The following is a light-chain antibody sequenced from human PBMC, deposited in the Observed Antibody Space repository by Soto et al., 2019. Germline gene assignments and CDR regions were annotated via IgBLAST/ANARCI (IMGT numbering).Light chain of an antibody. Sequence: QSVLTQPPSASGTPGQRVTISCSGSSSNIGSNTVNWYQQLPGTAPKLLIYGNNQRPSGVPDRFSGSKSGTSASLAISGLQSEDEANYYCASWDDSLSGDVVFGGGTQLTVL. CDR2: GNN. CDR1: SSNIGSNT. V-gene: IGLV1-44*01. CDR3: ASWDDSLSGDVV. J-gene: IGLJ2*01.